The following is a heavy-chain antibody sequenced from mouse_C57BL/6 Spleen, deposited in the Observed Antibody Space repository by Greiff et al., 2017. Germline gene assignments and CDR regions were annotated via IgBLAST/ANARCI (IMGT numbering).Heavy chain of an antibody. J-gene: IGHJ3*01. V-gene: IGHV1-82*01. Sequence: QVQLKQSGPELVKPGASVKISCKASGYAFSSSWMNWVKQRPGKGLEWIGRIYPGDGDTNYNGKFKGKATLTADKSSSTAYMQLSSLTSEDSAVYFCARGPSWFAYWGQGTLVTVSA. CDR3: ARGPSWFAY. CDR1: GYAFSSSW. CDR2: IYPGDGDT.